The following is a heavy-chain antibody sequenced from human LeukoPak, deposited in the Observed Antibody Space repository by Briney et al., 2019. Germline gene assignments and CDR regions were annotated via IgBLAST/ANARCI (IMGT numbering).Heavy chain of an antibody. J-gene: IGHJ5*02. Sequence: SETLSLTCSVSGGSISSYYWSWIRQPPGKGLEWIGYIYYSGSTNYNPSLRSRVTISVDTSKNQFSLKLSSVTAADTAVYYCASLVVVTARSKRAYWFDPWGQGTLVTVSS. CDR1: GGSISSYY. CDR2: IYYSGST. D-gene: IGHD2-21*02. CDR3: ASLVVVTARSKRAYWFDP. V-gene: IGHV4-59*12.